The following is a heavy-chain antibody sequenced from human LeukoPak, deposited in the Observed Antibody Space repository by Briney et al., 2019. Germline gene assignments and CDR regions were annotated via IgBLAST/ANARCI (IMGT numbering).Heavy chain of an antibody. V-gene: IGHV3-7*01. CDR1: GFIFRNYW. D-gene: IGHD3-3*01. CDR3: ARDLYDFWSGYFDAFDI. CDR2: IKKDGSEK. Sequence: PGGSLRLSCAASGFIFRNYWMTWVRQAPGKGLEWVANIKKDGSEKYYADSVKGRFTISRDNAKNSLYLQMNSLRAEDTAVYYCARDLYDFWSGYFDAFDIWGQGTMVTVSS. J-gene: IGHJ3*02.